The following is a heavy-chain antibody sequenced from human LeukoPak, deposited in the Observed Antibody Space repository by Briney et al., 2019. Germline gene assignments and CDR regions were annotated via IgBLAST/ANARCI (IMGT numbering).Heavy chain of an antibody. CDR3: ARHFGLSATAADYFDY. CDR1: GGSLSSYH. Sequence: SESLSLTCTVSGGSLSSYHWSWIRQPPGKGLEWLGYIYYSGSNNYNPSLKSRVTISVDTSKNQFSLKLSSVTAADTAVYYCARHFGLSATAADYFDYWGREPWSPSP. V-gene: IGHV4-59*08. D-gene: IGHD6-25*01. J-gene: IGHJ4*02. CDR2: IYYSGSN.